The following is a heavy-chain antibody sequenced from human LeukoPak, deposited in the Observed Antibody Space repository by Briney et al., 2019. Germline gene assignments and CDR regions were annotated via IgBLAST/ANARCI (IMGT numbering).Heavy chain of an antibody. Sequence: ASVKVSCKASGGTFSSYAISWVRQAPGQGLEWMGWISAYNGNTNYAQKLQGRVTMTTDTSTSTAYMELRSLRSDDTAVYYCARQHTTGTTGCSFDYWGQGTLVTVSS. CDR2: ISAYNGNT. V-gene: IGHV1-18*01. D-gene: IGHD1-1*01. J-gene: IGHJ4*02. CDR1: GGTFSSYA. CDR3: ARQHTTGTTGCSFDY.